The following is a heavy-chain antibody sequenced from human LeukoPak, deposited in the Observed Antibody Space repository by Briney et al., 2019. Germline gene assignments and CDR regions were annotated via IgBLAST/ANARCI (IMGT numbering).Heavy chain of an antibody. V-gene: IGHV4-4*07. CDR2: IYTSGGT. CDR1: GGFISSYY. CDR3: AGWREELRYFVWPNGWFDP. Sequence: SETLSLTCTVSGGFISSYYWSWIRQPAGKGLEWIGRIYTSGGTIYNPSLKSRVTMSIDTSKNHFSLQLSSVTTADSAVHYCAGWREELRYFVWPNGWFDPWGQGTLVTVSS. J-gene: IGHJ5*02. D-gene: IGHD3-9*01.